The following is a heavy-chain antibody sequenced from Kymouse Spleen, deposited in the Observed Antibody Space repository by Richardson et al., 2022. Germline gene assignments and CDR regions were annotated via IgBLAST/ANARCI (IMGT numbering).Heavy chain of an antibody. CDR1: GGSVSSGSYY. Sequence: QVQLQESGPGLVKPSETLSLTCTVSGGSVSSGSYYWSWIRQPPGKGLEWIGYIYYSGSTNYNPSLKSRVTISVDTSKNQFSLKLSSVTAADTAVYYCARVSMVRGVTDYYYYGMDVWGQGTTVTVSS. D-gene: IGHD3-10*01. J-gene: IGHJ6*02. V-gene: IGHV4-61*01. CDR3: ARVSMVRGVTDYYYYGMDV. CDR2: IYYSGST.